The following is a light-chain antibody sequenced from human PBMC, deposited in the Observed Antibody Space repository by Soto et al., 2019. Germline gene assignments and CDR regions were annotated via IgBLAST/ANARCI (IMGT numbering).Light chain of an antibody. CDR3: QQRSDWPVT. V-gene: IGKV3-11*01. J-gene: IGKJ3*01. CDR1: QSVSSY. Sequence: EIVLTQSPATLPLSPGERVTLSCRASQSVSSYLAWYQQKPGQAPRLLIYDASKRATGIPPRFSGRGSGTDFTLTISSLEPEDFAVYYCQQRSDWPVTFGPGTTVDFK. CDR2: DAS.